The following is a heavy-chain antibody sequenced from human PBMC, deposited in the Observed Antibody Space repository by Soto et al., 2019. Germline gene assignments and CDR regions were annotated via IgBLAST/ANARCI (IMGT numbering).Heavy chain of an antibody. D-gene: IGHD2-8*01. CDR3: AMVHVYATPSPQDV. J-gene: IGHJ6*02. CDR2: INAYNGNT. Sequence: ASVKVSCKASGYSFTRYGIGWARQAPGQGLEWMGWINAYNGNTNYAQNLQGRLTLTTDTSTTTAYMELRSLRSNDTAIYYCAMVHVYATPSPQDVWGQGTTLTVSS. CDR1: GYSFTRYG. V-gene: IGHV1-18*01.